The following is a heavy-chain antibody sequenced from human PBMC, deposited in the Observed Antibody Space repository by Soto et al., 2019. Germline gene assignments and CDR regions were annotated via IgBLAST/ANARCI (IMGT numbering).Heavy chain of an antibody. CDR1: GFTFSIYW. J-gene: IGHJ6*02. CDR3: ARAYGYSSGWQDPYYYYGMDV. V-gene: IGHV3-74*01. CDR2: INSDGSST. D-gene: IGHD6-19*01. Sequence: GGSLRLSCAASGFTFSIYWMHWVRQAPGKGLVWVSRINSDGSSTSYADSVKGRFTISRDNAKNTLYLQMNSLRAEDTAVYYCARAYGYSSGWQDPYYYYGMDVWGQGTTVTV.